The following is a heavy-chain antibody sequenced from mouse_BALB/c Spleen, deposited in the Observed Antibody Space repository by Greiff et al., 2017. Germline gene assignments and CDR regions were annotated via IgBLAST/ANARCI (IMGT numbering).Heavy chain of an antibody. J-gene: IGHJ1*01. CDR2: ISYSGST. CDR1: GYSITSDYA. D-gene: IGHD1-1*01. Sequence: EVKLVESGPGLVKPSQSLSLTCTVTGYSITSDYAWNWIRQFPGNKLEWMGYISYSGSTSYNPSLKSRISITRDTSKNQFFLQLNSVTTEDTATYYCARWILLGFPYWYFDVWGAGTTVTVSS. V-gene: IGHV3-2*02. CDR3: ARWILLGFPYWYFDV.